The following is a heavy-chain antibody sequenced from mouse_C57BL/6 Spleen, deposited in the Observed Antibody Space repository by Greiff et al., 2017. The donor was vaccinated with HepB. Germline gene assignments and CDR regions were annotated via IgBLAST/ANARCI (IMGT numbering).Heavy chain of an antibody. D-gene: IGHD1-1*01. CDR2: IDPSDSDT. V-gene: IGHV1-52*01. Sequence: QVQLQQPGAELVRPGSSVKLSCKASGYTFTSYWMHWVKQRPIQGLEWIGNIDPSDSDTHYNQKFKDKATLTVDKSSSTAYMQLSSLTSEDSAVYYCARESSSYEGFAYWGQGTLVTVSA. CDR1: GYTFTSYW. CDR3: ARESSSYEGFAY. J-gene: IGHJ3*01.